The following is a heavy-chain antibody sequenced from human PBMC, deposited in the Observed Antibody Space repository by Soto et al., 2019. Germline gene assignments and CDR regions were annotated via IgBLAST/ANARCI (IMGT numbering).Heavy chain of an antibody. J-gene: IGHJ5*02. CDR3: ARAYSSSEFNWFDP. D-gene: IGHD6-6*01. CDR2: IYHSGST. V-gene: IGHV4-30-2*01. CDR1: GGSISSGGYS. Sequence: SETLSLTCAVSGGSISSGGYSWSWIRQPPGKGLEWIGYIYHSGSTYYNPSLKSRVTISVDRSKNQFSLKLSSVTAADTAVYYCARAYSSSEFNWFDPWGQGTLVTVSS.